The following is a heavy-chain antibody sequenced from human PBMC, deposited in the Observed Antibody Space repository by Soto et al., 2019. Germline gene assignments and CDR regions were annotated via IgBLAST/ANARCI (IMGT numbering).Heavy chain of an antibody. V-gene: IGHV4-34*01. CDR1: GGSFSGYY. J-gene: IGHJ5*02. Sequence: SETLSLTCAVYGGSFSGYYWSWIRQPPGKGLEWIGEINHSGSTNYNPSLKSRVTISVDTSKNQFSLKLSSVTAADTAVYYCARGLRRHGDYDLHNPFNWFDPWGQGTLVTVSS. CDR3: ARGLRRHGDYDLHNPFNWFDP. D-gene: IGHD4-17*01. CDR2: INHSGST.